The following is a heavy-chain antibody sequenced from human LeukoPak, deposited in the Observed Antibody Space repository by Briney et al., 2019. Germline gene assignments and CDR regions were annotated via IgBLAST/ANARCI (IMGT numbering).Heavy chain of an antibody. CDR2: INHSGST. V-gene: IGHV4-61*08. D-gene: IGHD6-6*01. CDR3: ARRSKNIEYSSSPPRQGNYYYMDV. Sequence: SETLSLTCTVSGGSISSGDYYWSWIRQPPGKGLEWIGEINHSGSTNYNPSLKSRVTISVDTSKNQFSLKLSSVTAADTAVYYCARRSKNIEYSSSPPRQGNYYYMDVWGKGTTVTVSS. J-gene: IGHJ6*03. CDR1: GGSISSGDYY.